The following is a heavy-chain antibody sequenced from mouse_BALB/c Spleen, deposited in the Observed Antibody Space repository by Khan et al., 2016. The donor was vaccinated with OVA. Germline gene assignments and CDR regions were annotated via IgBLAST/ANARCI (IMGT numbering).Heavy chain of an antibody. Sequence: QVQLQQSGAELMKPGASVKISCKASGYTFSSYWIEWVKQRPGHGLEWIGDILPGSGTSNYNEKFKGKATFTADTSSNTAYMQLSSLTSEDSAVYYWARGNYYGSSSWLGYWGQGTLVTVSA. CDR2: ILPGSGTS. CDR1: GYTFSSYW. J-gene: IGHJ3*01. D-gene: IGHD1-1*01. V-gene: IGHV1-9*01. CDR3: ARGNYYGSSSWLGY.